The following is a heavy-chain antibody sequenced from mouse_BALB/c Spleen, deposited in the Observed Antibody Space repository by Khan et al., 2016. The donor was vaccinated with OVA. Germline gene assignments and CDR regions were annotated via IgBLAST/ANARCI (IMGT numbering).Heavy chain of an antibody. D-gene: IGHD1-1*01. CDR3: VRRKNYYGEDAMDY. Sequence: EVQLVESGGGLVQPKGSLKLSCAASGFTFNTYAMNWVRQAPGKGLEWVARIRSKTNNYATYYADSVKDRFTISRDDSQSMLYLQMNNLKTEDTAMYYCVRRKNYYGEDAMDYWGQGTSVTVSS. CDR2: IRSKTNNYAT. CDR1: GFTFNTYA. V-gene: IGHV10-1*02. J-gene: IGHJ4*01.